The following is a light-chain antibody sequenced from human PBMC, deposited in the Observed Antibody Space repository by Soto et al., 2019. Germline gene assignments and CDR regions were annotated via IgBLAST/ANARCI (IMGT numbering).Light chain of an antibody. CDR3: SSYTTSSTYV. V-gene: IGLV2-14*01. CDR2: DVS. Sequence: QSVLTQPASVSGSPGQSITISCTGTISDVGGYDYVSWYQQHPGKAPKLMIYDVSNRPSGVSNRFSGSKSGNTASLTISGLQADAESDYYCSSYTTSSTYVFGTGTKLTVL. J-gene: IGLJ1*01. CDR1: ISDVGGYDY.